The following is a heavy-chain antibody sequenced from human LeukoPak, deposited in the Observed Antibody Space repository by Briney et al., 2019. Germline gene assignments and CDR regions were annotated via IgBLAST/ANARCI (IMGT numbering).Heavy chain of an antibody. CDR1: GFTLSSYW. J-gene: IGHJ5*02. Sequence: GGSLRPSCPASGFTLSSYWMSWVRQAPGEGPEWVANIKQDGSHKYYVDSVKGRFTISRDNAKNSLYLQMNSLRAEDTAVYYCARDFPNDDILTGYRWFDPWGQGALVTVSS. V-gene: IGHV3-7*03. CDR2: IKQDGSHK. D-gene: IGHD3-9*01. CDR3: ARDFPNDDILTGYRWFDP.